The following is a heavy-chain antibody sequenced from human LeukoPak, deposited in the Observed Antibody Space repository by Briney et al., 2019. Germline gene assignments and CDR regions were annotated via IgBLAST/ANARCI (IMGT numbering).Heavy chain of an antibody. J-gene: IGHJ4*02. Sequence: GGSLRLSCAASGFTFSSYGMHWVRQAPGRGLEWVAFIRYDGSNKYYADSVKGRFTISRDNSKNTLYLQMNSLRAEDTAVYYCAKDREYQLLYGPVDYWGQGTLVTVSS. CDR1: GFTFSSYG. CDR3: AKDREYQLLYGPVDY. CDR2: IRYDGSNK. D-gene: IGHD2-2*02. V-gene: IGHV3-30*02.